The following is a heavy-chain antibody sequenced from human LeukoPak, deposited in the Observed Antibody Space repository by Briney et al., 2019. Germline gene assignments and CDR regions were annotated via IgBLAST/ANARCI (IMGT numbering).Heavy chain of an antibody. CDR3: AKDRGGGSSSSWYYFDY. CDR1: GFTFSSYG. CDR2: IWYDGSNK. V-gene: IGHV3-33*06. D-gene: IGHD6-13*01. J-gene: IGHJ4*02. Sequence: GGSLRLSCAASGFTFSSYGMHWVRQAPGKGLEWVAVIWYDGSNKYYADSVKGRFTISRDNSKNTLYLQMNSLRAEDTAVYYCAKDRGGGSSSSWYYFDYWGQGTLVTVSS.